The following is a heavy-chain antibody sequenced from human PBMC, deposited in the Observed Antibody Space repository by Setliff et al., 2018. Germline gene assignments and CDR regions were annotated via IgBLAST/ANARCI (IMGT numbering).Heavy chain of an antibody. D-gene: IGHD6-13*01. CDR2: ISRSSTYI. CDR3: ASAGHSGSWFPFDASHI. J-gene: IGHJ3*02. V-gene: IGHV3-21*01. Sequence: PGGSLRLSCAASGFTFSTHSMNWVRQAPGKGLEGVSSISRSSTYIYYADSMKGRFTISRDNAKNSLYLQMNSLRAEDTAVYYCASAGHSGSWFPFDASHIWGQGTMVTVSS. CDR1: GFTFSTHS.